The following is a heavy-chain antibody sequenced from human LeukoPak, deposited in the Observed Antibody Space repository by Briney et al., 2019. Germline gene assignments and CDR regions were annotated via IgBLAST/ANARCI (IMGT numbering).Heavy chain of an antibody. CDR3: ARRTHYYYDSSGYSY. CDR1: GGSFSGYY. Sequence: SETLSLTCAVYGGSFSGYYWSWIRQPPGKGLEWIGEINHSGSTNYNPSLRSRVTISVDTSKNQFSLKLSSVTAADTAVYYCARRTHYYYDSSGYSYWGQGTLVTVSS. D-gene: IGHD3-22*01. V-gene: IGHV4-34*01. CDR2: INHSGST. J-gene: IGHJ4*02.